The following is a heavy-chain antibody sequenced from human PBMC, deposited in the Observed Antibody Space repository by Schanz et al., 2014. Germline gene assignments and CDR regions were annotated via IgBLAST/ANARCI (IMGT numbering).Heavy chain of an antibody. Sequence: QVQLVESGGGVVQPGRSLRLSCAASGFTFSGYGMHWVRQAPGKGLEWVAIISYDGRHKNYADSVKGRFTISRDNSKNTLHLQMNSLRVEDTAVYYCARHGDNGRALSFDIWGQGTMVTVSS. CDR1: GFTFSGYG. J-gene: IGHJ3*02. CDR2: ISYDGRHK. CDR3: ARHGDNGRALSFDI. D-gene: IGHD4-17*01. V-gene: IGHV3-30*03.